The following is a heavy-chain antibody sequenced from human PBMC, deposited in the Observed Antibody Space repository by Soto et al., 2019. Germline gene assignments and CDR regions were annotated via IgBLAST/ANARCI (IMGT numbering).Heavy chain of an antibody. CDR2: ISAYNGNT. CDR1: GYTFTSYG. D-gene: IGHD3-3*01. CDR3: ARDGTFDFWSGYVYTWFDP. V-gene: IGHV1-18*01. J-gene: IGHJ5*02. Sequence: GASVKVSCKASGYTFTSYGIIWVRQAPGQGLEWMGWISAYNGNTNYAQKLQGRVTMTTDTSTSTAYMELRSLRSDDTAVYYCARDGTFDFWSGYVYTWFDPWGQGTLVTVSS.